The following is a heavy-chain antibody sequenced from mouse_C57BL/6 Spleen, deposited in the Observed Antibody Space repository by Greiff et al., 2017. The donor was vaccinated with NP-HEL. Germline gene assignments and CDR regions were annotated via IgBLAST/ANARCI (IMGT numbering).Heavy chain of an antibody. CDR3: TRGGSSFMDY. Sequence: VQLQESGAELVRPGASVTLSCKASGYTFTDYEMHWVKQTPVHGLEWIGAIDPETGGTAYNQKFKGKAILTADKSSSTAYMELRSLTSEDSAVYYCTRGGSSFMDYWGQGTSVTVSS. CDR2: IDPETGGT. D-gene: IGHD1-1*01. V-gene: IGHV1-15*01. CDR1: GYTFTDYE. J-gene: IGHJ4*01.